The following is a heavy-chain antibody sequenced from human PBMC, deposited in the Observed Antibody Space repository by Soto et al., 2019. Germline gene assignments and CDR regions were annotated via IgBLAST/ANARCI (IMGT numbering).Heavy chain of an antibody. CDR1: GVTFSSYS. D-gene: IGHD6-13*01. CDR2: ISSSSSYI. CDR3: ARGDTAAAGTWFDH. Sequence: PXGSLRLSCSAAGVTFSSYSMNWVRQAPGKGLDWVSSISSSSSYIYYADSVKGRFTISRDNAKNSLYLQMNSLRAEDTAVYYCARGDTAAAGTWFDHWGQGTLVTVSS. J-gene: IGHJ5*02. V-gene: IGHV3-21*01.